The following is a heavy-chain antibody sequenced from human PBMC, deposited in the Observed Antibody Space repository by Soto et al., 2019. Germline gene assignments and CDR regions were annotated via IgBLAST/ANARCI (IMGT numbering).Heavy chain of an antibody. CDR2: IYYGGHI. CDR1: GASITTYY. D-gene: IGHD7-27*01. Sequence: QVQLQESGPGLVKPSETLSLTCNVSGASITTYYWSWIRQPPGKGLEWIGYIYYGGHINYNPSLKSRVPMSLDTSKNQFSLKLRSVTAADTAVYFCARHRATNWGGFFVSWGLGTLVSVSS. J-gene: IGHJ4*02. V-gene: IGHV4-59*08. CDR3: ARHRATNWGGFFVS.